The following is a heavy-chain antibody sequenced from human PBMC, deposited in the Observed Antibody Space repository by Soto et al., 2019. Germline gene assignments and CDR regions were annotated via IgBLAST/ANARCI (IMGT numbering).Heavy chain of an antibody. J-gene: IGHJ2*01. CDR1: GGSISSYY. Sequence: QVQLQESGPGLVKPSETLSLTCTVSGGSISSYYWSWIRQPPGKGLEWIGYIYYSGSTNYNPSLKSRVTISVDTSKNQFSLKLSSVTAADTAVYYCARDKHPTPNDWYFDLWGRGTLVTVSS. CDR3: ARDKHPTPNDWYFDL. CDR2: IYYSGST. D-gene: IGHD1-1*01. V-gene: IGHV4-59*01.